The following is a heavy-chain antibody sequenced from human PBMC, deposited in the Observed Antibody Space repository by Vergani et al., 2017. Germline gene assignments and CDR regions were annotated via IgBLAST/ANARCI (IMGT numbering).Heavy chain of an antibody. CDR3: ARGPGACKFVYYYYMDV. CDR1: GGSISSGGYY. Sequence: QVQLQESGPGLVKPSQTLSLSCTVSGGSISSGGYYWSWIRPHPGKGLEWIGYIYYSGSTYYNPSLKSLVTISVDTSKNQFSLKLSPVTAADTAVDYCARGPGACKFVYYYYMDVWGKGTTVTVSS. D-gene: IGHD4/OR15-4a*01. CDR2: IYYSGST. J-gene: IGHJ6*03. V-gene: IGHV4-31*01.